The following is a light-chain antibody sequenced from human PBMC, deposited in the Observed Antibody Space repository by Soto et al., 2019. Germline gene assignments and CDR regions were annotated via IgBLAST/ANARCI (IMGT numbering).Light chain of an antibody. Sequence: EIVLTQSPGTLSLSTGERATLSCRASQSVSSNYLAWYQQKPGQAPTLLIYGASSRATDIPDRFSGSGSGTDFTLTISRLEPEDFALYYCQQFRTFGQGTKVEIK. CDR1: QSVSSNY. CDR2: GAS. J-gene: IGKJ1*01. CDR3: QQFRT. V-gene: IGKV3-20*01.